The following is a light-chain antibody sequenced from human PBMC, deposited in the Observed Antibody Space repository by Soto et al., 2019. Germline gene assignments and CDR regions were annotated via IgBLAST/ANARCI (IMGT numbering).Light chain of an antibody. J-gene: IGKJ5*01. V-gene: IGKV3-15*01. CDR1: QSVSSN. CDR2: GAS. CDR3: QQYNNWLIT. Sequence: IVMTQSPAALSVSPGERATHSCRASQSVSSNLAWYQQKPGQAPRLLIYGASTRATGIPARFSGSGSGTEFTLTISSLQSEDFAVYYCQQYNNWLITFGQGTRLEIK.